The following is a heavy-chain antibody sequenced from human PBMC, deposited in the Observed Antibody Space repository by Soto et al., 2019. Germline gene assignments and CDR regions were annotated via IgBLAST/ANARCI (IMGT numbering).Heavy chain of an antibody. J-gene: IGHJ4*02. CDR1: GFRIRDYW. V-gene: IGHV3-7*03. Sequence: GGSLRLSYAASGFRIRDYWMSWVRQAPGKGLKWVAHIKEDGSEKLYADSVKGRFTISRDNAKNTLYLEMDSLRFEDTAVYFCSSSEHSAGQHWGQGTLVTVSS. CDR2: IKEDGSEK. CDR3: SSSEHSAGQH. D-gene: IGHD6-6*01.